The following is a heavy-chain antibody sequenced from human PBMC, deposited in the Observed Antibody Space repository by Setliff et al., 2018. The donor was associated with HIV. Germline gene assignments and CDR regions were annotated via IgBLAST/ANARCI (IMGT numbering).Heavy chain of an antibody. CDR1: GFTFSSYS. V-gene: IGHV3-21*01. CDR2: ISSSSSYI. CDR3: ARDWGEHYDSSGFSS. Sequence: GGSLRLSCAASGFTFSSYSMNWVRQAPGKGLEWVSSISSSSSYIYYADSVKGRFTISRDNAKNSLYLQMNSLRAEDTAVYYCARDWGEHYDSSGFSSWGQGTLVTVSS. J-gene: IGHJ5*02. D-gene: IGHD3-22*01.